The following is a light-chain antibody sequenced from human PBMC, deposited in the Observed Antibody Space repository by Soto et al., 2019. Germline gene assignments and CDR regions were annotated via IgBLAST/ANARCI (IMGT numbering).Light chain of an antibody. CDR3: QQRSNWPLT. J-gene: IGKJ4*01. Sequence: EIVLTQSPATLSLSPGERVTLSCRASQSVSSYLAWYQQKPGQAPRLLIHDASNRATGTPARFSGSGSGTDFTLTISSLEPEDFAVYYCQQRSNWPLTFGGGTKVEIK. V-gene: IGKV3-11*01. CDR2: DAS. CDR1: QSVSSY.